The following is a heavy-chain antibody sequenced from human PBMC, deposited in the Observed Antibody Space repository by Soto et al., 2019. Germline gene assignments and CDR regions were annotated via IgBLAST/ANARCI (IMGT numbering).Heavy chain of an antibody. CDR2: ISSYGADT. Sequence: PGGSLRLSCSASGFTFNSYAMHWVRQAPGKGLEFVSAISSYGADTLYADSVKGRFTISRDNSKDTLYLQMNILRVEDTAIYYCARASGESYPGSRVFDSRGQGTRVTVSS. J-gene: IGHJ4*02. D-gene: IGHD3-10*01. V-gene: IGHV3-64*04. CDR3: ARASGESYPGSRVFDS. CDR1: GFTFNSYA.